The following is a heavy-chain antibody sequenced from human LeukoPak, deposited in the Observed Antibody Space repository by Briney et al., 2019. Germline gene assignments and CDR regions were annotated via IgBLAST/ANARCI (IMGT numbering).Heavy chain of an antibody. CDR3: ARTSGFLDY. CDR2: TYYRSKWYN. Sequence: SQTLSLTCAISGDSVSSNSAAWNWIRRSPSRGLEWLGRTYYRSKWYNNYAVSVKSRITINPDTSNNQFSLQLNSVTPEDTAVYYCARTSGFLDYWGQGTLVTVSS. V-gene: IGHV6-1*01. CDR1: GDSVSSNSAA. J-gene: IGHJ4*02. D-gene: IGHD7-27*01.